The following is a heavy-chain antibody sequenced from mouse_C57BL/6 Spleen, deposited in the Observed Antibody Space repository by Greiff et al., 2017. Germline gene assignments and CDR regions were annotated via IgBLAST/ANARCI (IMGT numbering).Heavy chain of an antibody. D-gene: IGHD3-2*02. CDR1: GFSLSTFGMG. CDR3: ARIARETDQATSPFDY. CDR2: IWWDDDK. Sequence: QVTLKESGPGILQPSQTLSLTCSFSGFSLSTFGMGVGWIRQPSGKGLEWLAHIWWDDDKYYNPALKSRLTISKDTSKNQVFLKIANVDTADTATYYCARIARETDQATSPFDYWGQGTTLTVSS. V-gene: IGHV8-8*01. J-gene: IGHJ2*01.